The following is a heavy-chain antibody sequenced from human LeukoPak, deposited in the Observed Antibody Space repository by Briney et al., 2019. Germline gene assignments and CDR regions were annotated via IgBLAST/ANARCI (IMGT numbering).Heavy chain of an antibody. D-gene: IGHD1-1*01. CDR2: INPNSGGT. CDR3: ARSRPRVQLEPHYYGMDV. CDR1: GYTFTGYY. Sequence: ASVKVSRKASGYTFTGYYMHWVRQAPGQGLEWMGWINPNSGGTNYAQKFQGWVTMTRDTFISTAYMELSRLRSDDTAVYYCARSRPRVQLEPHYYGMDVWGQGTTVTVSS. V-gene: IGHV1-2*04. J-gene: IGHJ6*02.